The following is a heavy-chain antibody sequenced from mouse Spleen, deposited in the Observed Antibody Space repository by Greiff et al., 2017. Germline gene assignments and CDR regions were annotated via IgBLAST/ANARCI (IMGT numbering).Heavy chain of an antibody. V-gene: IGHV1-54*01. Sequence: QVQLKQSGAELVRPGTSVKVSCKASGYAFTNYLIEWVKQRPGQGLEWIGVINPGSGGTNYNEKFKGKATLTADKSSSTAYMQLSSLTSEDSAVYFCAGSSYGYFDVWGAGTTVTVSS. CDR2: INPGSGGT. CDR1: GYAFTNYL. CDR3: AGSSYGYFDV. J-gene: IGHJ1*01. D-gene: IGHD1-1*01.